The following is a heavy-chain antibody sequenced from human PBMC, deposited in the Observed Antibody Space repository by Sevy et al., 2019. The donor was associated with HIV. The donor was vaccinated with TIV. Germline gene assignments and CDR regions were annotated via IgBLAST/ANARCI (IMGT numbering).Heavy chain of an antibody. CDR3: ARALGIRSGTAFYS. V-gene: IGHV4-59*01. CDR1: GGSISSYY. CDR2: IYYSGST. Sequence: SESLSLTCTVSGGSISSYYWSWIRQPPGKGLEWIGYIYYSGSTNYNTSLKSRVTISVDTSKNQFSLKLSSVTAADTAVYYCARALGIRSGTAFYSWGHGTLVTVSS. J-gene: IGHJ4*01. D-gene: IGHD3-10*01.